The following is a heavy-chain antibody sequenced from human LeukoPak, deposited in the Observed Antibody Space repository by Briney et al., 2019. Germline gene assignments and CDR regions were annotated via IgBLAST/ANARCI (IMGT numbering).Heavy chain of an antibody. CDR2: IQYDGSNK. Sequence: GGSLRLSCAASGFTFSSYGMHWVRQAPGKGLEWVAFIQYDGSNKYYADSVKGRFTISRDNSKNTPYLQVNSLRAEDTAVYYCARYYSNSYYYYMDVWGKGTTVTVSS. CDR3: ARYYSNSYYYYMDV. CDR1: GFTFSSYG. J-gene: IGHJ6*03. D-gene: IGHD4-11*01. V-gene: IGHV3-30*02.